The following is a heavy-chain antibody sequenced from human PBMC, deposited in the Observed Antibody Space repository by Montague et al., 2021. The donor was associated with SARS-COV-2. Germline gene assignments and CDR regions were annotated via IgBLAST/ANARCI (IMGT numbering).Heavy chain of an antibody. J-gene: IGHJ6*02. CDR2: ISYIGKT. CDR1: GYSISSGYY. Sequence: SETLSLTCSVSGYSISSGYYWGWIRQPPGKGLEWVGCISYIGKTYYSPSLKSRLTISLDSSKNQVSLNLRSVTAADTAVYFCVRADRRDPDTPHLYYYKGMDLWGQGTTVTVSS. V-gene: IGHV4-38-2*01. CDR3: VRADRRDPDTPHLYYYKGMDL. D-gene: IGHD2-15*01.